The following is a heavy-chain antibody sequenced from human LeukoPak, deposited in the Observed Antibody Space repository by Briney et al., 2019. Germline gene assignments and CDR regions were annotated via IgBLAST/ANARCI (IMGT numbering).Heavy chain of an antibody. CDR1: GFSLSTSGVG. CDR2: VYWDDDK. V-gene: IGHV2-5*02. D-gene: IGHD6-25*01. CDR3: AHKARIGAQFDY. J-gene: IGHJ4*02. Sequence: SGPTLVKPTQTLTLTCTFSGFSLSTSGVGVGWIRQPPGKALEWLALVYWDDDKRYSPSLKSRLTITEDTSKKQVVLTMTNMDPVDTATYYCAHKARIGAQFDYWGQGTLVTVSS.